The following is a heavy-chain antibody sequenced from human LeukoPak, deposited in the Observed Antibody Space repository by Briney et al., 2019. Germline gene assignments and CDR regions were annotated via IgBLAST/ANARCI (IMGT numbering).Heavy chain of an antibody. J-gene: IGHJ6*02. CDR2: ISTGSSYI. D-gene: IGHD2-15*01. CDR3: AREACSGGRCYLFYGMDV. V-gene: IGHV3-21*01. Sequence: GGSLRLSCAASGFTFNSYTMNWVRQAPGKGLEWVSSISTGSSYIYYADSMKGRFTISRDNAKNSLYLRMYSLRAEDTAVYYCAREACSGGRCYLFYGMDVWGQGTTVTVSS. CDR1: GFTFNSYT.